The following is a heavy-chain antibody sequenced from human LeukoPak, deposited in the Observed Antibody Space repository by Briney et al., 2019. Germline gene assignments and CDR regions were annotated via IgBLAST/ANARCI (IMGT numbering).Heavy chain of an antibody. D-gene: IGHD3-9*01. J-gene: IGHJ3*02. CDR2: IIPILGIA. Sequence: SVKVSCKASGGTFGSYAISWVRQAPGQGLEWTGRIIPILGIANYAQKFQGRVTITADKSTSTAYMELSSLRSEDTAVYYCARSPYDILTGRDASDIWGQGTMVTVSS. CDR3: ARSPYDILTGRDASDI. CDR1: GGTFGSYA. V-gene: IGHV1-69*04.